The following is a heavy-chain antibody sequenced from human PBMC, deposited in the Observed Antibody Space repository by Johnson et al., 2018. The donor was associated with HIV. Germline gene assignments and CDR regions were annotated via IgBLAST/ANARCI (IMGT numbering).Heavy chain of an antibody. Sequence: VQLVESGGGVVQPGRSLRLSCAASGFTFDDYAMHWVRQAPGKGLQWVSGISWASGRIGYTDSVKDRFTISRDNAKNSLYLQMNSLRAEDPALYYCAVLWFGDLWAFDIWGQGTKVTVSS. CDR2: ISWASGRI. D-gene: IGHD3-10*01. J-gene: IGHJ3*02. CDR1: GFTFDDYA. CDR3: AVLWFGDLWAFDI. V-gene: IGHV3-9*01.